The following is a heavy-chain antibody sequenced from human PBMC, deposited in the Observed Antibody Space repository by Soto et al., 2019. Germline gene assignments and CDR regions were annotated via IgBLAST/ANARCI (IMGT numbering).Heavy chain of an antibody. J-gene: IGHJ5*02. Sequence: SETLSLTCTVSGGSISSYDWSWIRQPPGKGLEWIGYIYYSGSTNYNPSLKSSVTISVDTSKNQFSLKLSSVTAADTAVYSCARLGYCSSTSCYGRPHNWFDPWGQGTLVTVSS. CDR2: IYYSGST. V-gene: IGHV4-59*08. CDR3: ARLGYCSSTSCYGRPHNWFDP. CDR1: GGSISSYD. D-gene: IGHD2-2*03.